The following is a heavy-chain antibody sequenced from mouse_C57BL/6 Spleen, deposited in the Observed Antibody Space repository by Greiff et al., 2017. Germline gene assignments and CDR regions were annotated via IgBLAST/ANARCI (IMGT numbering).Heavy chain of an antibody. D-gene: IGHD1-1*01. CDR1: GFSFNTYA. V-gene: IGHV10-1*01. Sequence: EVKLVESGGGLVQPKGSLKLSCAASGFSFNTYAMNWVRQAPGKGLEWVARIRSKSNNYATYYADSVKDRFTISRDDSESMLYLQMNNLKTEDTAMYYCVRQGITTVVATEDWYFDVWGTGTTVTVSS. CDR3: VRQGITTVVATEDWYFDV. J-gene: IGHJ1*03. CDR2: IRSKSNNYAT.